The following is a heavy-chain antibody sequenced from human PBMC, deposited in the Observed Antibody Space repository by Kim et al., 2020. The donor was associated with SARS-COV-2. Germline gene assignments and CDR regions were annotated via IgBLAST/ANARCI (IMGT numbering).Heavy chain of an antibody. D-gene: IGHD6-13*01. Sequence: SETLSLTCAVYGGSFSGYYWSWIRQPPGKGLEWIGEINHSGSTNYNPSLKSRVTISVDTSNNQFSLKLSPVTAADTAVYYCARGPGYSSSWYGARNWFDP. J-gene: IGHJ5*02. CDR3: ARGPGYSSSWYGARNWFDP. CDR2: INHSGST. CDR1: GGSFSGYY. V-gene: IGHV4-34*01.